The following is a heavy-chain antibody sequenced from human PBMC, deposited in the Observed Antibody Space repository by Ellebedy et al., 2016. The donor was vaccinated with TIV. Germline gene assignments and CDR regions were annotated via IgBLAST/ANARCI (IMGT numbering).Heavy chain of an antibody. J-gene: IGHJ4*02. CDR3: TRGRRYGNNPFDY. Sequence: GESLKISXAASGFTFSDYYMTWIRQAPGKGLEWLSYISSPASSMSYADSVRGRFTISRDNAENSLYLEMSSLRAEDTAVYYCTRGRRYGNNPFDYWGQGTLVTVSS. CDR1: GFTFSDYY. CDR2: ISSPASSM. D-gene: IGHD5-24*01. V-gene: IGHV3-11*01.